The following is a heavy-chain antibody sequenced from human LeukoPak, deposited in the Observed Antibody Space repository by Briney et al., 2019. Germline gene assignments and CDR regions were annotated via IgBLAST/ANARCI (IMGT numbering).Heavy chain of an antibody. J-gene: IGHJ4*02. Sequence: GGSLRLSCAASGFTFSSYAMSWVRQAPGKGLEWVSTISGSGGSTYYADSVKGRFTISRDNSKNTLYLQMNSLRAEDTAVYYCAKDRILTGTTSDWGQGTLVTVSS. D-gene: IGHD1-20*01. CDR1: GFTFSSYA. CDR2: ISGSGGST. CDR3: AKDRILTGTTSD. V-gene: IGHV3-23*01.